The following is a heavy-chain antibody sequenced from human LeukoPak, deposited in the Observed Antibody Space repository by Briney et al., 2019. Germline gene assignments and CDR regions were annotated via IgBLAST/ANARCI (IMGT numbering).Heavy chain of an antibody. V-gene: IGHV3-21*04. CDR1: RFTFSSYS. CDR2: ISSSSSYI. J-gene: IGHJ3*02. D-gene: IGHD2-15*01. CDR3: ARKSGWPIANAFDI. Sequence: PGGSLRLSCAASRFTFSSYSMNWVRQAPGEGLEWVSSISSSSSYIYYADSVKGRFTISRDNAKNSLYLQMNSLRAVDTALYYCARKSGWPIANAFDIWGQGTMVTVSS.